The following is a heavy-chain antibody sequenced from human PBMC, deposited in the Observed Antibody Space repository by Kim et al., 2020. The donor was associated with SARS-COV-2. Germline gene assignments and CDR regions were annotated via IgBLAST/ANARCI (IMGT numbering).Heavy chain of an antibody. Sequence: ASVKVSCKASGYTFTSYGISWVRQAPGQGLEWMGWISAYNGNTNYAQKLQGRVTMTTDTSTSTAYMELRSLRSDDTAVYYCARDRAVTLNSYYYYYGMDVWGQGTTVTVSS. CDR2: ISAYNGNT. D-gene: IGHD4-4*01. J-gene: IGHJ6*02. V-gene: IGHV1-18*04. CDR3: ARDRAVTLNSYYYYYGMDV. CDR1: GYTFTSYG.